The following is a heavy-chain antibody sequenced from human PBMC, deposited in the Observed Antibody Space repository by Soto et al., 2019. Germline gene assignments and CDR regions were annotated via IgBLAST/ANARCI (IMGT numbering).Heavy chain of an antibody. CDR2: IKSKTDGGTT. D-gene: IGHD4-4*01. J-gene: IGHJ6*02. Sequence: EVQLVESGGGLVKPGGSLRLSCAASGFTFSNAWMSWVRQAPGKGLEWVGRIKSKTDGGTTDYAAPVKGRFTISRDDSKNTLYLQMNSLKTEDTAVYYCTTDQTVTVYYGMDVWGQGTTVTVSS. V-gene: IGHV3-15*01. CDR1: GFTFSNAW. CDR3: TTDQTVTVYYGMDV.